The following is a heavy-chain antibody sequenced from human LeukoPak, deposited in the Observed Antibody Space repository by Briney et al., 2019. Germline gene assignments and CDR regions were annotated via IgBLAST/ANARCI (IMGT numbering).Heavy chain of an antibody. Sequence: PSETLSLTCTVSGGSISSSSYYWGWIRQPPGKGLEWIGSIYYSGSTYYNPSLKSRVTISVDTSKNQFSLKLSSVTAADTAVYYCARAHSGSYYPGHWNYWGQGTLVTVSS. CDR2: IYYSGST. CDR1: GGSISSSSYY. V-gene: IGHV4-39*07. CDR3: ARAHSGSYYPGHWNY. J-gene: IGHJ4*02. D-gene: IGHD1-26*01.